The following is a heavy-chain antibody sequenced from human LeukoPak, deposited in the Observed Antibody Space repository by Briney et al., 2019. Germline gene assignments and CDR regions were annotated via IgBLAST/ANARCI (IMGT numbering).Heavy chain of an antibody. CDR3: ARLGGGSGSYRAFDI. CDR1: GGSISSYY. D-gene: IGHD3-10*01. Sequence: SETLSLTCTVSGGSISSYYWSWIRQPPGKGLEWIGYIYYSGSTNYNPSLKSRGTISVDTCKNQFSLKLSSVTAADTAVYYCARLGGGSGSYRAFDIWGQGTMVTVSS. V-gene: IGHV4-59*08. CDR2: IYYSGST. J-gene: IGHJ3*02.